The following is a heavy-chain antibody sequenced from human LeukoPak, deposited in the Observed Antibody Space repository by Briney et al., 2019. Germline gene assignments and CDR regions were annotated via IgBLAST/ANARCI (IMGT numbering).Heavy chain of an antibody. V-gene: IGHV3-23*01. CDR1: GFTFSSYG. Sequence: PRGSLRLSCAASGFTFSSYGMTWVRQAPGEGLEWVSGMSGSGGSTYYADSVKGRFTISRDNSKNTLYLQMNSLRGEDTAVYYCAKVPHFDFWSGYYSSLDQWGQGALVTVSS. CDR2: MSGSGGST. J-gene: IGHJ4*02. CDR3: AKVPHFDFWSGYYSSLDQ. D-gene: IGHD3-3*01.